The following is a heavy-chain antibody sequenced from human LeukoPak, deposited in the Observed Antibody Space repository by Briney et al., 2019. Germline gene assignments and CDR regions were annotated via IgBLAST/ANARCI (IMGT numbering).Heavy chain of an antibody. CDR1: GFTFSSYE. CDR2: ISSSGSTI. CDR3: ARERGEDPPYYFDY. Sequence: GGSLRLSCAASGFTFSSYEMNWVRQAPGKGLEWVSYISSSGSTIYYADSVKGRFTISRDNAKNSLYLQMNSLRAEDTAVYYCARERGEDPPYYFDYWGQGTLVTVSS. J-gene: IGHJ4*02. V-gene: IGHV3-48*03.